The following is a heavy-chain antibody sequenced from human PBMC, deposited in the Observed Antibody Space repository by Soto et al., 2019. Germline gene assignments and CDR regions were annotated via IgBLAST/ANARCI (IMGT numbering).Heavy chain of an antibody. CDR2: INHSGST. J-gene: IGHJ4*02. CDR3: ARYFCTSTTCNGEFDY. V-gene: IGHV4-34*01. D-gene: IGHD2-2*01. Sequence: QVQLQQWGAGLLKPSETLSLTCAVFGGSFSDYYWIWIRQPPGKGLEWIGEINHSGSTFYNPSLQSRVTMSVDTSKNQFSLKLSSVTAVDTAVYYCARYFCTSTTCNGEFDYWGQGTLVTVSS. CDR1: GGSFSDYY.